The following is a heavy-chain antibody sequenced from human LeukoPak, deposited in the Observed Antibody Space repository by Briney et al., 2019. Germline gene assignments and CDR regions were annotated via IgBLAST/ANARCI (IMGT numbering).Heavy chain of an antibody. CDR2: IIPISGTA. Sequence: SVKVSCKASGGTFSNYAISWVRQAPGQGLEWMGGIIPISGTANYAQKFQDRITMTADESTSTAYMELSSLRSEDTAMYYCATYCSSTSCYIGGYYFDYWGQGTLVTVSS. CDR3: ATYCSSTSCYIGGYYFDY. J-gene: IGHJ4*02. D-gene: IGHD2-2*01. CDR1: GGTFSNYA. V-gene: IGHV1-69*13.